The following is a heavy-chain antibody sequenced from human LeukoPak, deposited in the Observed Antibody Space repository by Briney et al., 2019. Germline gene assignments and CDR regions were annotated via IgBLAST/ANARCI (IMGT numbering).Heavy chain of an antibody. D-gene: IGHD2-8*01. Sequence: GGSLRLSCAASGFTVGNNYMNWVRQAPGKGLEWVSLIFSHGETSYADSVKGRFTIPRDNSKNTLYLQMNGLRVEDTAAYYCARDPPAVSINTYAWGQGTLVTVSS. V-gene: IGHV3-66*01. CDR2: IFSHGET. CDR1: GFTVGNNY. CDR3: ARDPPAVSINTYA. J-gene: IGHJ4*02.